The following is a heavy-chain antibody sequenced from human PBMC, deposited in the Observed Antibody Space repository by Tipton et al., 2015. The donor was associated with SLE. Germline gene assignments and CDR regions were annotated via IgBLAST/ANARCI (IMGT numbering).Heavy chain of an antibody. CDR2: IYYSGST. Sequence: TLSLTCTVSGGSISSSSYYWGWIRQPPGKGLEWIGSIYYSGSTYYNPSLKRRASISVDTSKNQFSLNLSSVTAADTAVYYCARVRDKSHWCNYFDPWGQGTLVTVPS. CDR3: ARVRDKSHWCNYFDP. J-gene: IGHJ5*02. V-gene: IGHV4-39*07. CDR1: GGSISSSSYY. D-gene: IGHD2-8*02.